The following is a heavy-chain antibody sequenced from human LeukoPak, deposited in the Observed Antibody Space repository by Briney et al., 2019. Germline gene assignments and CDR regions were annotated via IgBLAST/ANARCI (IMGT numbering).Heavy chain of an antibody. V-gene: IGHV3-21*06. Sequence: GGSLRLSCAASGFTFSSYSMNWVRQAPGKGLEWVSSISSSSSYIYYADSVKGRFTISRGNAKNSLYLQMNSLRADEDTAVYYCARDRRGVVTAIPAEYLQHWGQGTLVTVSS. D-gene: IGHD2-21*02. CDR3: ARDRRGVVTAIPAEYLQH. J-gene: IGHJ1*01. CDR1: GFTFSSYS. CDR2: ISSSSSYI.